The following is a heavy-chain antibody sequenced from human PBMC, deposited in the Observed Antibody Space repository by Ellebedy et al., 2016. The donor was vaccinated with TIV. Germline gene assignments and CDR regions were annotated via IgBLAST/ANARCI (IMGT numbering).Heavy chain of an antibody. CDR1: GFTFSSYA. CDR3: ATGGCSIGEDAFDI. J-gene: IGHJ3*02. Sequence: PGGSLRLSCEASGFTFSSYAMHWVRQAPGKGLEWVGRIKRDAFGGTIEYAERVKGRFIISRDDSKNMLYLQMNSLKPEDTAEYYWATGGCSIGEDAFDIWGQGTMVTVSS. CDR2: IKRDAFGGTI. V-gene: IGHV3-15*01. D-gene: IGHD2-2*01.